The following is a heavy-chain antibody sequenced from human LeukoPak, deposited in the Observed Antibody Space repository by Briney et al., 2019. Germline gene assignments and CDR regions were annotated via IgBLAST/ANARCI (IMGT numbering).Heavy chain of an antibody. J-gene: IGHJ4*02. Sequence: ASVKVSCKASGYTFTGYYMHWVRQAPGQGLEWMGWINPNSGGTNYAQKFQGRVTMTRDTSISTAYMELSRLRSDNTAVYYCAREAGPAAATPPFDYWGQGTLVTVSS. CDR3: AREAGPAAATPPFDY. D-gene: IGHD6-13*01. CDR2: INPNSGGT. V-gene: IGHV1-2*02. CDR1: GYTFTGYY.